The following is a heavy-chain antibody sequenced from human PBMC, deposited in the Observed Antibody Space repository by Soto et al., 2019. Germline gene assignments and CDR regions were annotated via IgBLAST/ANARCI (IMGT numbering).Heavy chain of an antibody. CDR3: ARGRAVAV. J-gene: IGHJ4*02. Sequence: EVQLVESGGGLVQSGGSLRLSCVASGFTFNNYCMTWIRQPPGKGLEWVANIKEDGSESHYVNSVRGRFTISRDNARNSLSLEMNSLRAEDTGIYYCARGRAVAVWGQGTLVIVSS. V-gene: IGHV3-7*02. CDR2: IKEDGSES. CDR1: GFTFNNYC. D-gene: IGHD6-19*01.